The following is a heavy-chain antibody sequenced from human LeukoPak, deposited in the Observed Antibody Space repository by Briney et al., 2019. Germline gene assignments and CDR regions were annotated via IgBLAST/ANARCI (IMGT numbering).Heavy chain of an antibody. J-gene: IGHJ6*03. Sequence: SETLSLTCTVSGYSISSGYYWGWIRQPPGKGLEWIGEINHSGSTNYNPSLKSRVTISVDTSKNQFSLKLSSVTAADTAVYYCARAGGSKAYLDVWGKGTTVTVSS. CDR3: ARAGGSKAYLDV. CDR1: GYSISSGYY. CDR2: INHSGST. V-gene: IGHV4-38-2*02. D-gene: IGHD2-15*01.